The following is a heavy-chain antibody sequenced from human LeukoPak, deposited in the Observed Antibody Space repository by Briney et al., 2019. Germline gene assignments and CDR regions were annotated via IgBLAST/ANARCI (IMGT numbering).Heavy chain of an antibody. CDR2: IYYSGSA. CDR1: GGSVSNGNYY. J-gene: IGHJ4*02. D-gene: IGHD3-10*01. V-gene: IGHV4-61*01. Sequence: KPSETLSLTCTVSGGSVSNGNYYWSWLRQPPGKALEWIGYIYYSGSANYNPSLEGRVTISVDTSKNQFSVELSSVTAADTAVYYCARSQNYYGSGDYWSQGTLVTVSS. CDR3: ARSQNYYGSGDY.